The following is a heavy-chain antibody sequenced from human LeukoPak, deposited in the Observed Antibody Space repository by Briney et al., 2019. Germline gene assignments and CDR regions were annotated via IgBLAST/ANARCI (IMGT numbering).Heavy chain of an antibody. Sequence: SETLSLTCTVSGGSITNSYWNWIRQSPGKGLEWIGYINYSGSTNYNPSLKSRVTISVDTSKNQFSLKLSSVTAADTAVYFCARDPLSTNDFDIWGQGAMVTVSS. V-gene: IGHV4-59*01. CDR1: GGSITNSY. J-gene: IGHJ3*02. CDR2: INYSGST. D-gene: IGHD1-1*01. CDR3: ARDPLSTNDFDI.